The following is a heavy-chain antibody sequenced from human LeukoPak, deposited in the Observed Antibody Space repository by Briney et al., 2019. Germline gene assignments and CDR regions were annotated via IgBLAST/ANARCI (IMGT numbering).Heavy chain of an antibody. CDR3: ARGPGYYYGDY. CDR1: GFNFNNCA. CDR2: ISYDGNSK. D-gene: IGHD3-22*01. J-gene: IGHJ4*02. V-gene: IGHV3-30-3*01. Sequence: PGRSLRLSCAASGFNFNNCAMHWVCQAPGKGLEWMAVISYDGNSKYYADSVKGRFTISRDNSKNTLYLQMNSLRPEDTAMYYCARGPGYYYGDYWGQGTLVTVSS.